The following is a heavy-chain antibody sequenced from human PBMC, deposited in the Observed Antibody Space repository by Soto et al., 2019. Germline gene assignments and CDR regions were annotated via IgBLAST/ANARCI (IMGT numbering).Heavy chain of an antibody. D-gene: IGHD4-17*01. CDR3: ESYADDYGDYALDY. V-gene: IGHV4-39*01. CDR2: IYYSGST. Sequence: SETLSLTCTVSGGSLSSSSYYWGWIRQPPGKGLEWIGSIYYSGSTYYNPSLKSRVTISVDTSKNQFSLKLSSVTAADTAVYYCESYADDYGDYALDYWRQGTLDTVSS. J-gene: IGHJ4*02. CDR1: GGSLSSSSYY.